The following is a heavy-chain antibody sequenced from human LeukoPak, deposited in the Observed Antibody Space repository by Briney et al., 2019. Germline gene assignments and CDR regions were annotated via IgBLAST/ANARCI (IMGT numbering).Heavy chain of an antibody. V-gene: IGHV3-64*02. CDR1: GFTFSSYA. D-gene: IGHD5-24*01. CDR2: VCSNAACA. CDR3: VRRDGYNFDY. J-gene: IGHJ4*02. Sequence: GGSLRLSCAASGFTFSSYAMHWVRQAPGKGLEYVSAVCSNAACAYYADSVRGRFSMSRDNSKNTVWLQMDNLRVEDMAIYYCVRRDGYNFDYWGRGTLVTVSS.